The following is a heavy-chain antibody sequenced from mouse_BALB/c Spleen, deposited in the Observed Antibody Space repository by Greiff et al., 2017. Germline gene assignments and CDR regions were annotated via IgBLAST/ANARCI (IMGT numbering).Heavy chain of an antibody. Sequence: DVQLVESGGGLVQPGGSLKLSCAASGFTFSSYGMSWVRQTPDKRLELVATINSNGGSTYYPDSVKGRFTISRDNAKNTLYLQMSSLKSEDTAMYYCAREKGYYAMDYWGQGTSVTVSS. J-gene: IGHJ4*01. CDR3: AREKGYYAMDY. CDR2: INSNGGST. V-gene: IGHV5-6-3*01. CDR1: GFTFSSYG.